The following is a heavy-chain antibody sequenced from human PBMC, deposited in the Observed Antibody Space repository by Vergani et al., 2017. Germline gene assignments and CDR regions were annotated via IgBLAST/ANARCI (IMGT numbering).Heavy chain of an antibody. CDR2: ISSSDNSI. V-gene: IGHV3-11*01. D-gene: IGHD7-27*01. CDR3: AGTSLGWYAFDI. Sequence: QVQLVESGGGLVKPGGSLRLSCAASGFTFSDYYMSWIRQAPGKGLEWVSYISSSDNSIYYADSGKGRFTVSRYNAKNSLCLQMNSLRAEYTAVYYCAGTSLGWYAFDIWGQGTMVTVSS. J-gene: IGHJ3*02. CDR1: GFTFSDYY.